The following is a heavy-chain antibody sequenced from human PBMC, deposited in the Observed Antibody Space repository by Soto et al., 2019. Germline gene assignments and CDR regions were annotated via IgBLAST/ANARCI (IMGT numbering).Heavy chain of an antibody. V-gene: IGHV1-69*02. J-gene: IGHJ1*01. Sequence: ASVKVSCKASGGTFSSYTISWVRQAPGQGLEWMGRIIPILGIANYAQKFQGRVTITADKSTSTAYMELSSLRSEDTAVYYCAILRRGRGQRYDFWSGYYEYFQHWGQGTLVTVSS. CDR3: AILRRGRGQRYDFWSGYYEYFQH. D-gene: IGHD3-3*01. CDR2: IIPILGIA. CDR1: GGTFSSYT.